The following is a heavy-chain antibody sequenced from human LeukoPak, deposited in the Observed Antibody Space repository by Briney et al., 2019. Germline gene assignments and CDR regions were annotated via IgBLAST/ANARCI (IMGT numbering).Heavy chain of an antibody. CDR2: ISSSGSTI. CDR1: GFTFSSYE. Sequence: PGGSPRLSCAASGFTFSSYEMHWLRQAPGRGLEWVSYISSSGSTIYYADSVKGRFTISRDNAKNSLYLQMNSLRAEDTAVYYCARDYGGSSPFDYWGQGTLVTVSS. D-gene: IGHD4-23*01. CDR3: ARDYGGSSPFDY. J-gene: IGHJ4*02. V-gene: IGHV3-48*03.